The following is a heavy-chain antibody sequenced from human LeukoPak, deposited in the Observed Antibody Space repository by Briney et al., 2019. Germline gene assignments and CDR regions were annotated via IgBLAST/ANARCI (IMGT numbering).Heavy chain of an antibody. J-gene: IGHJ4*02. CDR1: GFTFSSYA. CDR2: ISGSGGST. Sequence: GGSLRLSCAASGFTFSSYAMSWVRQAPGKGLEWVSAISGSGGSTYYADSVKGRFTISRDNSKNTLYLQMNSLRAEDTAVYYCAKVDDYVWGSYRYADYWGQGTLVTVSS. CDR3: AKVDDYVWGSYRYADY. V-gene: IGHV3-23*01. D-gene: IGHD3-16*02.